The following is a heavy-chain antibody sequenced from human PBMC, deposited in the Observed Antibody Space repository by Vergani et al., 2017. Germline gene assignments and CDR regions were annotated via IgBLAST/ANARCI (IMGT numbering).Heavy chain of an antibody. CDR3: ARELGDYDILTGYSYYYGMDV. V-gene: IGHV3-7*01. CDR1: GYSFTSYW. D-gene: IGHD3-9*01. Sequence: VQLVQSGAEVKKPGASLKISCKGSGYSFTSYWIGWVRQMPGKGLEWVANIKQDGSEKYYVDSVKGRFTISRDNAKNSLYLQMNSLRAEDTAVYYCARELGDYDILTGYSYYYGMDVWGQGTTVTVSS. CDR2: IKQDGSEK. J-gene: IGHJ6*02.